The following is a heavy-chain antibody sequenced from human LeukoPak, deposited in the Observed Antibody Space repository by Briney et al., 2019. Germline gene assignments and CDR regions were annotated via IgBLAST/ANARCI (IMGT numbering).Heavy chain of an antibody. CDR1: GFTFSSYA. CDR3: AGSYTRPTTS. Sequence: GGSLRLSCAASGFTFSSYAMHWVRQAPGKGLEWVAVISYDGSNKYYADSVKGRFTISRDNSKNTLYLQMNSLRAEDTAVYYCAGSYTRPTTSWGQGTLVTVSS. CDR2: ISYDGSNK. J-gene: IGHJ5*02. V-gene: IGHV3-30-3*01. D-gene: IGHD1-7*01.